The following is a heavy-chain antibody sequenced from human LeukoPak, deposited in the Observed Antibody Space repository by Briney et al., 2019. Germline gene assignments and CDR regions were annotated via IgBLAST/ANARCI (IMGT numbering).Heavy chain of an antibody. D-gene: IGHD4-17*01. Sequence: TGGSLRLSCAASGFTFNSYGIYWVRQAPGKRLEWVAFIWYDGSNKYYADSVKGRFTISRDNSKNTLYLQMNSLRAEDTAVYYCARARTTRGFDYWGQGTLVTVSS. CDR2: IWYDGSNK. V-gene: IGHV3-33*01. CDR1: GFTFNSYG. CDR3: ARARTTRGFDY. J-gene: IGHJ4*02.